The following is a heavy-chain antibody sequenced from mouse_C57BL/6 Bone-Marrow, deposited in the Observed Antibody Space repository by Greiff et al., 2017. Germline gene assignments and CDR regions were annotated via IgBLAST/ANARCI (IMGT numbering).Heavy chain of an antibody. Sequence: VQLQQSGPELVKPGASVKIPCKASGYTFTDYNMDWVKQSHGKSLEWIGDINPNNGGTIYNQKFKGKATLTVDTSSSTAYMELRSLASEDTAVYYCARSWDYWGQGTTLTVSS. CDR3: ARSWDY. J-gene: IGHJ2*01. CDR1: GYTFTDYN. CDR2: INPNNGGT. V-gene: IGHV1-18*01.